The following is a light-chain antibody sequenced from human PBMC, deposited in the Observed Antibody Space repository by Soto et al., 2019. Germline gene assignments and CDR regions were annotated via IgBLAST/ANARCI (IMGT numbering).Light chain of an antibody. CDR2: WAS. J-gene: IGKJ2*01. CDR1: QSVLYSSNNKNY. CDR3: QQYYSTPPYT. Sequence: IVMTQSPDSLAVSLGERATINCKSSQSVLYSSNNKNYLAWYRQKPGQPPKLLIYWASIRESGVPDRISGSGCGTDFTLTISSLQAEDGAIYYCQQYYSTPPYTFGQGTKLEIK. V-gene: IGKV4-1*01.